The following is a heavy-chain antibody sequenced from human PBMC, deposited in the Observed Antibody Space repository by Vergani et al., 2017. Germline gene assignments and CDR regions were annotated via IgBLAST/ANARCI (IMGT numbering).Heavy chain of an antibody. CDR3: AKANPRNSGYDYLYYYHARDF. CDR1: GFTFNHYA. D-gene: IGHD5-12*01. V-gene: IGHV3-23*01. J-gene: IGHJ6*01. Sequence: EVQLLESGGDLVQPGGSLRLSCAASGFTFNHYAMNWVCQAPGKGLEWVSGISGSGGSTYYAGSGKGRFTISRDSSKNTLYLQMNSLSAGDTAVYYCAKANPRNSGYDYLYYYHARDFWGQGTTVTVSS. CDR2: ISGSGGST.